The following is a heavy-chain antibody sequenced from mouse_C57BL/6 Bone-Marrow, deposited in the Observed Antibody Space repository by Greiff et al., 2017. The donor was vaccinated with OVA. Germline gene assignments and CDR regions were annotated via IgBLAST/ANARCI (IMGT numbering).Heavy chain of an antibody. CDR3: TILRFWYFDV. D-gene: IGHD1-1*01. CDR2: IDPENGDT. CDR1: GFNFKDDY. J-gene: IGHJ1*03. Sequence: VQLQQSGAELVRPGASVKLSCTASGFNFKDDYMHWVKQRPEQGLEWIGWIDPENGDTEYASKFQGKATITADTSSNTAYLQLSSLTSEDTAVYYCTILRFWYFDVWGTGTTVTVSS. V-gene: IGHV14-4*01.